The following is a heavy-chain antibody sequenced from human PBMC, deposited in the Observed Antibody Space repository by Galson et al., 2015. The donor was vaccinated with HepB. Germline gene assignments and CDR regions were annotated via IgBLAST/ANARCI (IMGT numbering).Heavy chain of an antibody. CDR2: INAGNGNT. CDR3: ARGGSSRSWYAHYYYYAMDV. D-gene: IGHD6-13*01. V-gene: IGHV1-3*01. J-gene: IGHJ6*02. CDR1: GYTFSSYA. Sequence: SVKVSCKASGYTFSSYAMHWVRQAPGQRLEWMGWINAGNGNTKYSQKFQGRVTITRDTSASAVYMELNSLRSEDTAVFYCARGGSSRSWYAHYYYYAMDVWGQGTPVTVSS.